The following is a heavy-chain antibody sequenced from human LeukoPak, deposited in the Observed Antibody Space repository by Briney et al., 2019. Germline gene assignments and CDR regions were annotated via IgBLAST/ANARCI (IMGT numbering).Heavy chain of an antibody. D-gene: IGHD3-16*01. CDR1: DYSISSGYY. Sequence: SEALSLTCTVSDYSISSGYYWGWIRQPPGKGLEWIGSIYHSGSTYYNPSLKSRVTISVDTSKNQLSLKLSSVTAADTAVYYCARAGPFGHYMDVWGKGTTVTVSS. CDR2: IYHSGST. CDR3: ARAGPFGHYMDV. J-gene: IGHJ6*03. V-gene: IGHV4-38-2*02.